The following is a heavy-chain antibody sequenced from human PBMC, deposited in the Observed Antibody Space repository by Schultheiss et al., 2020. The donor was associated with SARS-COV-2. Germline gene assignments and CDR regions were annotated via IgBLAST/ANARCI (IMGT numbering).Heavy chain of an antibody. Sequence: SETLSLTCTVSGGSISSSSYYWGWIRQHPGKGLEWIGRIYTSGSTYYNPSLKSRVTISVDTSKNQFSLQLNSVTPEDTAVYYCAREGRRGIQLWSNVGYFDYWGQGTLVTVSS. V-gene: IGHV4-39*07. CDR2: IYTSGST. CDR1: GGSISSSSYY. CDR3: AREGRRGIQLWSNVGYFDY. J-gene: IGHJ4*02. D-gene: IGHD5-18*01.